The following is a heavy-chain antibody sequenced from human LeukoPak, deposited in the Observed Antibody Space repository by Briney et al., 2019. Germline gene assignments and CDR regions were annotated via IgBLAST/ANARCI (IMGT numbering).Heavy chain of an antibody. V-gene: IGHV1-24*01. CDR3: ATSSGSSHNFY. J-gene: IGHJ4*02. Sequence: GASVKVSCKVSGYTLTELSMHWVRQAPGKGLEWMGGFDPEDGDTIYAQKFQGRVTMTEDTSTDTAYMEPSSLRSEDTDVYYCATSSGSSHNFYWGQGTLVTVSS. CDR2: FDPEDGDT. D-gene: IGHD1-26*01. CDR1: GYTLTELS.